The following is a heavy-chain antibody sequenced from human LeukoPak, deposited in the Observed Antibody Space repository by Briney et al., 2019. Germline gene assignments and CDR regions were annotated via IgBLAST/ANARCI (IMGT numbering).Heavy chain of an antibody. Sequence: SETLSLTCAVYGGSFSGYYWSWIRQPPGKGLEWIGEINHSGSTNYNPFLKSRVTISVDTSKNQFSLKLSSVTAADTAVYYCARGRGVVTATYYYYYYMDVWGKGTTVTVSS. CDR1: GGSFSGYY. D-gene: IGHD2-21*02. CDR3: ARGRGVVTATYYYYYYMDV. CDR2: INHSGST. J-gene: IGHJ6*03. V-gene: IGHV4-34*01.